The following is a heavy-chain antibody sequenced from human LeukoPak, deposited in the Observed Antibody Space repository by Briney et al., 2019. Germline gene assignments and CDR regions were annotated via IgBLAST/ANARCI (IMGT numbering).Heavy chain of an antibody. D-gene: IGHD1-1*01. CDR1: GFSFGAYA. V-gene: IGHV3-43*02. Sequence: GGSLRLSCAASGFSFGAYAMHWVRQAPGRGREWVSLISGEGNGRYYIDSVRGRFTISRDNSKNFLYLQMNSLRPEDTAFYYCAKDYNHRGSEADGLDVWGQGTMVTVSS. CDR3: AKDYNHRGSEADGLDV. J-gene: IGHJ3*01. CDR2: ISGEGNGR.